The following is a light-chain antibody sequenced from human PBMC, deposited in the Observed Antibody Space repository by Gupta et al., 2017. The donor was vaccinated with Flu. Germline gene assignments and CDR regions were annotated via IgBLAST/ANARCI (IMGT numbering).Light chain of an antibody. CDR2: NDS. CDR3: QSADTRGPKRVI. CDR1: SFSRNF. Sequence: TTMSTFSGDSFSRNFSYCCFQQPRQAPTKIIYNDSERRSRSPQRFSASSSGATATLTISGVQAEEEAAYYCQSADTRGPKRVIFGGGTKLTV. V-gene: IGLV3-25*01. J-gene: IGLJ2*01.